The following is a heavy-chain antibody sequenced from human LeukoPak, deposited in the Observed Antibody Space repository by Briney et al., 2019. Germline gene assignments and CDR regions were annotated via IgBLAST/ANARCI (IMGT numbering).Heavy chain of an antibody. CDR3: AKDPLGGESGWYDYYYGMDV. J-gene: IGHJ6*02. D-gene: IGHD6-19*01. Sequence: QSGGSLRLSCAASGFTFSSYAMSWVRQAPGKGLEWVSAISCSGGSTYYADSVKGRFTISRDNSKNTLYLQMNSLRAEDTAVYYCAKDPLGGESGWYDYYYGMDVWGQGTTVTVSS. CDR2: ISCSGGST. V-gene: IGHV3-23*01. CDR1: GFTFSSYA.